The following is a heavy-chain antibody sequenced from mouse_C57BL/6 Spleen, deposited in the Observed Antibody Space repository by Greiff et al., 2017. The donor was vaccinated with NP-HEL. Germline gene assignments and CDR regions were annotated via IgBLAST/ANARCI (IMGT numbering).Heavy chain of an antibody. CDR1: GFTFSSYG. CDR2: IRSGGSSS. CDR3: ARQGGSSSHWYFDV. V-gene: IGHV5-6*01. D-gene: IGHD1-1*01. J-gene: IGHJ1*03. Sequence: DVQLVESGGDLVKPGGSLKLSCAASGFTFSSYGMYWVRQPPDTRLEWVATIRSGGSSSSYPDRVQGRFTISRDNAKNPLYLQMSSLKSEDTAMYYCARQGGSSSHWYFDVWGTGTTVTVSS.